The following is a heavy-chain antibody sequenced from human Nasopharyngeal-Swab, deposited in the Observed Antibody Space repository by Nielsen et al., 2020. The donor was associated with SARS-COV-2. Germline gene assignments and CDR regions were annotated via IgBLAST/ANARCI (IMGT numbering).Heavy chain of an antibody. V-gene: IGHV3-23*03. J-gene: IGHJ4*02. Sequence: GESLEISRAAFGFTLSRYAMSWVRQAPGKGLEWVSLIYSGGSTTYYGDTVKGRFTISRDNSKNTLYLQMNSLRAEDTAIYYCAKWTAVTGYWGFDYWGQGTLVTVSS. CDR3: AKWTAVTGYWGFDY. CDR1: GFTLSRYA. CDR2: IYSGGSTT. D-gene: IGHD3-9*01.